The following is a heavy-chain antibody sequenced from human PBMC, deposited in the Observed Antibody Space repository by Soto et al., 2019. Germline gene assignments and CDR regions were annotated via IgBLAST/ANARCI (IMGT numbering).Heavy chain of an antibody. D-gene: IGHD6-19*01. CDR1: GLTFSSYS. CDR2: ISSSSSYI. V-gene: IGHV3-21*01. Sequence: GGSLRLSCAASGLTFSSYSMNWVRQAPGKGLEWVSSISSSSSYIYYADSVKGRFTISRDNAKNSLYLQMNSLRAEDTAVYYCARDRNIAVAGNNYYYGMDVWGQGTTVTVSS. J-gene: IGHJ6*02. CDR3: ARDRNIAVAGNNYYYGMDV.